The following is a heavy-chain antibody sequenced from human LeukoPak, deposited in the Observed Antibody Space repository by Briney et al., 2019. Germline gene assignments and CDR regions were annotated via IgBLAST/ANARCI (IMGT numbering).Heavy chain of an antibody. CDR2: IIPILGIA. Sequence: SVKVSCKASGGTFSSYAISWVRQAPGQGLEWMGRIIPILGIANYAQKFQGRVTITADKSTSTAYMELSSLKSEDTAVYYCARVRIAAAGRFFDYWGQGTLVTVSP. D-gene: IGHD6-13*01. CDR1: GGTFSSYA. J-gene: IGHJ4*02. CDR3: ARVRIAAAGRFFDY. V-gene: IGHV1-69*04.